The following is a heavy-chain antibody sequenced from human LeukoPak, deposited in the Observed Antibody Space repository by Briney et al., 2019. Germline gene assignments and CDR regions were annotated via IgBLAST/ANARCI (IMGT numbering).Heavy chain of an antibody. CDR3: ARDSTIFGVVIPSYYYYYMDV. CDR1: GGSISSSRYY. CDR2: IYHSGST. Sequence: SETLSLTCNVAGGSISSSRYYWGWIREPPGKGLERLGSIYHSGSTYYNPSLKSRVTISVDTSKNQFSLKLSSVTAADTAVYYCARDSTIFGVVIPSYYYYYMDVWGKGTTVTVSS. J-gene: IGHJ6*03. V-gene: IGHV4-39*07. D-gene: IGHD3-3*01.